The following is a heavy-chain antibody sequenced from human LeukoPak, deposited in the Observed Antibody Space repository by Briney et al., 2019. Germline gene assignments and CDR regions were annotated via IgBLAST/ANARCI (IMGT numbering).Heavy chain of an antibody. CDR1: GFSLSTFA. CDR2: IGASDGYT. V-gene: IGHV3-23*01. J-gene: IGHJ4*01. Sequence: PGGSLRLSCVASGFSLSTFAMSWVRQSPEKGLEWVSAIGASDGYTYHADSVKGRFTMSRDISRNTVYLQMNSQRVDDTAVYFCARAPVVSCRGAFCYPLDYWGHGILITVSS. CDR3: ARAPVVSCRGAFCYPLDY. D-gene: IGHD2-15*01.